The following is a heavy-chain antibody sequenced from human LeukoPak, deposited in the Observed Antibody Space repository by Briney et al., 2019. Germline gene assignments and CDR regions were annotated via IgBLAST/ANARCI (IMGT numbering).Heavy chain of an antibody. CDR3: ARVYYDSSGYFYFDY. CDR1: GYTFTSYY. J-gene: IGHJ4*02. CDR2: INPSGGST. Sequence: ASVKVSCKASGYTFTSYYMHWVRQAPGQGLEWMGIINPSGGSTSYAQKFQGRVTMTRDTSTSTVYMELSSLGSEDTAVYYCARVYYDSSGYFYFDYWGQGTLVTVSS. V-gene: IGHV1-46*01. D-gene: IGHD3-22*01.